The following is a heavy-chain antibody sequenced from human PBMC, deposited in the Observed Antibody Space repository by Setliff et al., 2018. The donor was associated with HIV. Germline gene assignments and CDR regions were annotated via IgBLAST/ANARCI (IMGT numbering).Heavy chain of an antibody. J-gene: IGHJ3*02. CDR1: GDSISSSSYY. V-gene: IGHV4-39*01. CDR3: ARQPLSRRRGTAVTTVGAFDI. D-gene: IGHD4-17*01. Sequence: PSETLSLTCTVSGDSISSSSYYWGWIRQPPGKGLEWIGSIYYSGCTYYNPSLESRVSISVDTSKSQFSLKLISVTAADTAVYYCARQPLSRRRGTAVTTVGAFDIWGQGTKVTVSS. CDR2: IYYSGCT.